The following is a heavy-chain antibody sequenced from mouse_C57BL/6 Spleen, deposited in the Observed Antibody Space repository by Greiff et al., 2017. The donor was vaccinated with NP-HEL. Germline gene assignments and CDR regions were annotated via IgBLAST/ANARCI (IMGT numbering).Heavy chain of an antibody. CDR2: ISDGGSYT. Sequence: DVKLVESGGGLVKPGGSLKLSCAASGFTFSSYAMSWVRQTPEKRLEWVATISDGGSYTYYPDNVKGRFTISRDNAKNNLYLQMSHLKSEDTAMYYCARDELGPFAYWGQGTLVTVSA. V-gene: IGHV5-4*01. D-gene: IGHD4-1*01. J-gene: IGHJ3*01. CDR1: GFTFSSYA. CDR3: ARDELGPFAY.